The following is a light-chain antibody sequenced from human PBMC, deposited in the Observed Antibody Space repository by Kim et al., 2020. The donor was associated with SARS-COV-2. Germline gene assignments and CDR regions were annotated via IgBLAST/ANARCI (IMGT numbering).Light chain of an antibody. J-gene: IGLJ3*02. V-gene: IGLV2-14*04. CDR2: DVS. CDR3: SSNTSSSTWV. Sequence: GQSMTIACTGTSSDVGGYNYVSWYQQHPGKAPKRMIYDVSKRPSGVSNRFSGSKSGNTASLTISGLQAEDEADYYCSSNTSSSTWVFGGGTQLTVL. CDR1: SSDVGGYNY.